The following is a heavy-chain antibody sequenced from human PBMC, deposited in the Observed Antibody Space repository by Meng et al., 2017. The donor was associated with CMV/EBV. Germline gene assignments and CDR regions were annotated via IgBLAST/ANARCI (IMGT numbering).Heavy chain of an antibody. J-gene: IGHJ6*02. CDR1: GFTFSSYA. D-gene: IGHD3-3*01. CDR3: ARAYDFWSTGYYYYGMDV. V-gene: IGHV3-30*04. Sequence: GESLKISCAAPGFTFSSYAMHWVRQAPGKGLEWVAVISYDGSNKYYADSVKGRFTISRDNSKNTLYLQMNSLRAEDTAVYYCARAYDFWSTGYYYYGMDVWGQGTTVTVSS. CDR2: ISYDGSNK.